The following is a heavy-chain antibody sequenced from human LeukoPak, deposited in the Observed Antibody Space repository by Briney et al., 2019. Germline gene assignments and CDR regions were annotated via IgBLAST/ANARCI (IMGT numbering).Heavy chain of an antibody. CDR3: ARWENYDYVWGSYRLAD. D-gene: IGHD3-16*02. CDR1: GYSFTSYL. J-gene: IGHJ4*02. CDR2: IYSGDSDT. Sequence: GESLKISCQGSGYSFTSYLIGLVRQIPRKGLEWIGIIYSGDSDTRYSPSFQGQVTISADKSISTAYLQWSSLKASDTAMYYCARWENYDYVWGSYRLADWGQGTLVTVSS. V-gene: IGHV5-51*01.